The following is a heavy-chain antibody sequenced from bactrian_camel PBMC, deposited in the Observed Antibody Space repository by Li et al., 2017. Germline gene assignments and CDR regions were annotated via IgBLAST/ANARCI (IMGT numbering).Heavy chain of an antibody. CDR1: NPRKTYC. V-gene: IGHV3S53*01. J-gene: IGHJ4*01. CDR2: IDSNGNT. D-gene: IGHD2*01. CDR3: AADSRSNGGYLRRIAWEYDN. Sequence: HVQLVESGGGSVQAGGSLLLSCAASLNPRKTYCMAWFRQVPGKEYEGVAAIDSNGNTNYVASVKGRFTISKDNAESTLYLQLNSLKPEDTAMHFCAADSRSNGGYLRRIAWEYDNWGQGTQV.